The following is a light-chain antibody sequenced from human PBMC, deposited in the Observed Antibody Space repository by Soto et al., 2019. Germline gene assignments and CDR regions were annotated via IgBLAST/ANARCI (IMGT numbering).Light chain of an antibody. Sequence: SYELTQPSSVSVSPGQTARITCSGDVLAKKYARWFKQKPGQAPVLVIYKDSERPSGIPERVSGSSSGTTVTLTISGAQVEDEADYYCYSAADNNLVFGGGTKVTVL. J-gene: IGLJ3*02. CDR1: VLAKKY. V-gene: IGLV3-27*01. CDR3: YSAADNNLV. CDR2: KDS.